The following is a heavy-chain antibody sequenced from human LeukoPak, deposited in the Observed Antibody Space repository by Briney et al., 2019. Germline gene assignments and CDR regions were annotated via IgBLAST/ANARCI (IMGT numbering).Heavy chain of an antibody. CDR3: ARGEYHYYDSSGYYSDY. CDR1: GFTFSSYS. V-gene: IGHV3-21*01. Sequence: GESLRLSCAASGFTFSSYSMNWVRQAPGKGLEWVSSISSSSSYIYYADSVKGRFTISRDNAKNSLYLQMNSLRAEDTAVYYCARGEYHYYDSSGYYSDYWGQGTLVTVSS. J-gene: IGHJ4*02. CDR2: ISSSSSYI. D-gene: IGHD3-22*01.